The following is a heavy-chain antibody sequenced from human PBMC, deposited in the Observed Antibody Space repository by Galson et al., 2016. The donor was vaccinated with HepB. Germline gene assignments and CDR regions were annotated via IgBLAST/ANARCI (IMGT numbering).Heavy chain of an antibody. V-gene: IGHV3-23*01. J-gene: IGHJ4*02. CDR3: ATYLALYNSGAGYFDY. Sequence: SLRLSCAASGFTFSSYAMSWVRQAPGKGLEWVSAISGSGGSTYYADSVKGRFTISRDNSKNTLYLQMNSLRAEDTAVYYCATYLALYNSGAGYFDYWGQGPLCTVSS. CDR2: ISGSGGST. CDR1: GFTFSSYA. D-gene: IGHD6-19*01.